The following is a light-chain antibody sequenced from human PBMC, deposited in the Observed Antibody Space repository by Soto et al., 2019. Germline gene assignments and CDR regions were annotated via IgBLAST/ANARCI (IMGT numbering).Light chain of an antibody. V-gene: IGKV3-15*01. J-gene: IGKJ3*01. CDR1: QTVSSN. CDR2: GAS. Sequence: EIVMTQSPATLSVSPGERATLSCRASQTVSSNLAWYQQKPGQAPRLLIHGASTRAAGIPARFSGSGSGTEFSLTISSLQSEDVAVYYCQQYNDWSPFTVGPGTRVDIK. CDR3: QQYNDWSPFT.